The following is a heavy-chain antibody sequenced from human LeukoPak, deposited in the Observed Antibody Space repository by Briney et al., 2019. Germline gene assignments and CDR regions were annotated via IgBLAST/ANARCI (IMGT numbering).Heavy chain of an antibody. CDR3: ARSDREGGNYFGMDV. CDR2: IWYDGSNK. Sequence: GRSLRLSCAASGFTFSSYGMHWVRQAPGKGLEWVAVIWYDGSNKYCGDSVKGRFTISRDNSKNTLYLQMNSLRPEDTAVYYCARSDREGGNYFGMDVWGQGTTVTVSS. CDR1: GFTFSSYG. V-gene: IGHV3-33*01. J-gene: IGHJ6*02. D-gene: IGHD2-15*01.